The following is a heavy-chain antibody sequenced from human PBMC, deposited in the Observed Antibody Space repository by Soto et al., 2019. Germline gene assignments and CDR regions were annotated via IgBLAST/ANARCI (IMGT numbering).Heavy chain of an antibody. CDR2: ISSSSSYI. Sequence: GGSLRLSCAASGFTFSSYSMNWVRQAPGKGLEWVSSISSSSSYIYYADSVKGRFTISRDNAKNSLYLQMNSLRAEDTAVYYCARDRGYCGGDCYSHYYYGMDVWGQGTTVTVPS. J-gene: IGHJ6*02. V-gene: IGHV3-21*01. CDR3: ARDRGYCGGDCYSHYYYGMDV. CDR1: GFTFSSYS. D-gene: IGHD2-21*02.